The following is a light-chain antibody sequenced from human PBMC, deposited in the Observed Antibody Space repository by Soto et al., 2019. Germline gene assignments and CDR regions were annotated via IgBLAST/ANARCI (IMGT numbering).Light chain of an antibody. Sequence: QSVLTQPASVSGSPGQSITVSCTGTSSDVGAYNYVSWYQQHPGKAPKLMIYDVSNRHSGVSNRFSGSKSGNTASLTISGLQAEDEADYYCRSFTSSGTYVFGAGTKVTVL. J-gene: IGLJ1*01. CDR1: SSDVGAYNY. CDR2: DVS. CDR3: RSFTSSGTYV. V-gene: IGLV2-14*01.